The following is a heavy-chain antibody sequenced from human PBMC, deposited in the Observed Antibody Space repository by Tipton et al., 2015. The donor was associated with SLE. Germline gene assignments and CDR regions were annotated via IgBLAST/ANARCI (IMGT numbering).Heavy chain of an antibody. Sequence: SLRLSCAASGFTFSDYYMSWIRQAPGKGLEWVSYISSSSSYTNYADSLKGRFTISRDNSKNTLYLQMNSLRAEDTAVYYCARDYGDYLDNWGQGTLVTVSS. CDR3: ARDYGDYLDN. CDR2: ISSSSSYT. D-gene: IGHD4-17*01. CDR1: GFTFSDYY. V-gene: IGHV3-11*05. J-gene: IGHJ4*02.